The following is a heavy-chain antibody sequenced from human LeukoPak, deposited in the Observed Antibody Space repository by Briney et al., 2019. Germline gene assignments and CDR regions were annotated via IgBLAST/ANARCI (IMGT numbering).Heavy chain of an antibody. V-gene: IGHV4-34*01. CDR1: GGSFSGYY. J-gene: IGHJ4*02. CDR2: INHSGST. Sequence: SETLSLTCAVYGGSFSGYYWSWIRQPPGKGLEWIGEINHSGSTNYNPPLKSRVTISVDPSKNQSYLKLSYVTGADTAVYYCARSSGYYPPFDYWGQGTLVTVSS. CDR3: ARSSGYYPPFDY. D-gene: IGHD3-22*01.